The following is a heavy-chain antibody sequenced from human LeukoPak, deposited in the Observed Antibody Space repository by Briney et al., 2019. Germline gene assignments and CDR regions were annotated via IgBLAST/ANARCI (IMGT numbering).Heavy chain of an antibody. CDR2: IRNKANSYTT. V-gene: IGHV3-72*01. CDR1: GFTFSDHQ. J-gene: IGHJ4*02. CDR3: ARLGLVRARNYLDY. Sequence: TGGSLRLSCAASGFTFSDHQMDWVRQAPGKGLEWVGRIRNKANSYTTEFAVSVKGRFIISRDDSRNSLYLQMNSLKTEDTAVYYCARLGLVRARNYLDYWGQGTLVTVSS. D-gene: IGHD1-26*01.